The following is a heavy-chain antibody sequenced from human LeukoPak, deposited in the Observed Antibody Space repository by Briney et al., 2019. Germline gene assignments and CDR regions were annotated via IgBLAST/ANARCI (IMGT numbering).Heavy chain of an antibody. V-gene: IGHV4-30-2*01. CDR1: GGSISSGGYY. CDR3: ARPYCSSTSCSYAFDI. J-gene: IGHJ3*02. Sequence: SQTLSLTCTVSGGSISSGGYYWSWIRQPPGKGLEWIGYIYHSGSTYYNPSLKSRVTISVDRSKNQFSLKLSSVTAADTAVYYCARPYCSSTSCSYAFDIWGQGTKVTVSS. D-gene: IGHD2-2*01. CDR2: IYHSGST.